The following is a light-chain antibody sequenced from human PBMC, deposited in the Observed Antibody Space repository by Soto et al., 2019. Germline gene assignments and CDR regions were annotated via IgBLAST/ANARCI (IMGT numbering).Light chain of an antibody. CDR1: QSVSNN. V-gene: IGKV3-15*01. CDR2: FAS. Sequence: ERVMTQSPATLSVSPGEKATLSCRASQSVSNNLAWYQQKPGQAPRLLMYFASTRATGIPARFSGSGSGTGFSLTISSLQSEDFAVYYCQQYNEWPLTFGGGTKVETK. CDR3: QQYNEWPLT. J-gene: IGKJ4*01.